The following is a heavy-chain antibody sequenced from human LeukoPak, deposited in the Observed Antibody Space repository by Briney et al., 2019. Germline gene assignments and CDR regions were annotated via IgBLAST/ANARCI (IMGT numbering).Heavy chain of an antibody. D-gene: IGHD6-6*01. Sequence: PSETLSLTCTVSGGSISSGSYYWRWIRQPAGKGLEWIGRIDSSGSTSYNPSLNIRITISVYTSTNQFSLKLSSVTAADTAMYFCARVSLYSSSSEGDYYYMDVWGKGTTVTVSS. CDR1: GGSISSGSYY. CDR3: ARVSLYSSSSEGDYYYMDV. CDR2: IDSSGST. J-gene: IGHJ6*03. V-gene: IGHV4-61*02.